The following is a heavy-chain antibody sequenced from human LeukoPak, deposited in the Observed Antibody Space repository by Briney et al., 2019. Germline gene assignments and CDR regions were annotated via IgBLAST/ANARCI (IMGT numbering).Heavy chain of an antibody. J-gene: IGHJ5*02. V-gene: IGHV4-59*12. Sequence: PSETLSLTCTVSGGSINNSYRTWLRQPPRKGLEWIGHIYYSGSTNYSPSLKSRVAISVDTSKNQFSLKLSSVIVADTAVYYCARDWGSSWYNWFDPWGQGTLVTVSS. D-gene: IGHD6-13*01. CDR3: ARDWGSSWYNWFDP. CDR1: GGSINNSY. CDR2: IYYSGST.